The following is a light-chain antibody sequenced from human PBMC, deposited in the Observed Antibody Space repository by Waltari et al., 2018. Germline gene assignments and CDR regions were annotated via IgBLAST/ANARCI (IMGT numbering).Light chain of an antibody. CDR2: EGS. Sequence: QSALTQPASVSGSPGQAITISCTGTSSDVGSYNLVSWYQQHPGKAHKLMIYEGSKRPSGVSNRFAGSKSGNTASLTISGLQAEDEADYYCCSYAGNWVFGGGTKLTVL. CDR3: CSYAGNWV. CDR1: SSDVGSYNL. J-gene: IGLJ3*02. V-gene: IGLV2-23*01.